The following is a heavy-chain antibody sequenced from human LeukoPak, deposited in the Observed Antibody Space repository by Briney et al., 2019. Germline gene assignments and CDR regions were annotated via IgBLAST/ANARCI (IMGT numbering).Heavy chain of an antibody. CDR1: GGSINRGY. Sequence: TLSLTCTVSGGSINRGYWSWVRQHPGKGLEWIGHIFYSGSTFYNPSLKSRVTIAVHTSRDQFSLQLTSVTAADTAVYYCASGYGSGWFDRWGQGTLVSVSS. CDR3: ASGYGSGWFDR. CDR2: IFYSGST. D-gene: IGHD6-13*01. V-gene: IGHV4-30-4*08. J-gene: IGHJ5*02.